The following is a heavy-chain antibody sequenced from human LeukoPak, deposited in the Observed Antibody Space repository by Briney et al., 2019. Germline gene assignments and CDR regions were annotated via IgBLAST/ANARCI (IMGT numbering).Heavy chain of an antibody. CDR1: GGSISRYY. CDR2: IYNSGST. Sequence: SSETLSLTCTVSGGSISRYYWSWIRLPPGKGLEWIGYIYNSGSTNYNPSLKSRVTISADTSKNQFSLRLTSVTAADTAVYYCGSNYDTRAAYVDYWGQGTLVTVSS. J-gene: IGHJ4*02. V-gene: IGHV4-59*01. D-gene: IGHD3-22*01. CDR3: GSNYDTRAAYVDY.